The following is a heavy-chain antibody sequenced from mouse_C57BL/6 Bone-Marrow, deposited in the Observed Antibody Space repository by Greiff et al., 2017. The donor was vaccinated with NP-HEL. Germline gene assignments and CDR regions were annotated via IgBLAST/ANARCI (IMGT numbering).Heavy chain of an antibody. CDR1: GFSLTSYG. CDR3: AKNPYYSNYAYAMDY. V-gene: IGHV2-9*01. CDR2: IWGGGST. J-gene: IGHJ4*01. Sequence: VQLQQSGPGLVAPSQSLSITCTVSGFSLTSYGVDWVRQPPGKGLEWLGVIWGGGSTNYNSALMSRLSISKDNSKSQVFLKINSLQTDDTAMYYCAKNPYYSNYAYAMDYWGQGTSGTVSS. D-gene: IGHD2-5*01.